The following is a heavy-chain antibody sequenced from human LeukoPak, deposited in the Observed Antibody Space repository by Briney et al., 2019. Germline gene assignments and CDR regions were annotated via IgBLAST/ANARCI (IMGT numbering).Heavy chain of an antibody. CDR1: GGTFSSYA. CDR3: ARGTPGNY. J-gene: IGHJ4*02. Sequence: ASVTVSCKASGGTFSSYAISWVRQAPGQGLEWMGRIIPILGIANYGQKFQGRVTITADKSTSTAYMALSSLRSEDTGVYYCARGTPGNYWGQGTLVTVSS. D-gene: IGHD1-14*01. V-gene: IGHV1-69*04. CDR2: IIPILGIA.